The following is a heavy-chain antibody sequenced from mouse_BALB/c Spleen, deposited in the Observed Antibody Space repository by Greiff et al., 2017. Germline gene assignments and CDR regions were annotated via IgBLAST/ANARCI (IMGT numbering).Heavy chain of an antibody. D-gene: IGHD2-1*01. CDR1: GFSLTSYD. CDR2: IWTGGGT. CDR3: VRDGGNPAWFAY. Sequence: QVQLKESGPGLVAPSQSLSITCTVSGFSLTSYDISWIRQPPGKGLEWLGVIWTGGGTNYNSAFMSRLSISKDNSKSQVFLKMNSLQTDDTAIYYCVRDGGNPAWFAYWGQGTLVTVSA. V-gene: IGHV2-9-2*01. J-gene: IGHJ3*01.